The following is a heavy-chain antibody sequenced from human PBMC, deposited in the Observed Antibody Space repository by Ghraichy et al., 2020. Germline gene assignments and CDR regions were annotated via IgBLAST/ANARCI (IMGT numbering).Heavy chain of an antibody. V-gene: IGHV4-39*01. J-gene: IGHJ2*01. CDR2: IYYSGST. D-gene: IGHD7-27*01. CDR3: ARHDRTGDWYFDL. Sequence: SQTLSLTCTVSGDSIRSSSYYWGWIRQPPGKGLEWIGLIYYSGSTYYNPSLKSRVTISVDTSKNQFSLKLSSVTAADTAVYYCARHDRTGDWYFDLWGRGTLVTVSS. CDR1: GDSIRSSSYY.